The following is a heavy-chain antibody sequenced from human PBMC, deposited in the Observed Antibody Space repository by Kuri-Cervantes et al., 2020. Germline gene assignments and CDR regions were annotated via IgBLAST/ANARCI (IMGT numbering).Heavy chain of an antibody. D-gene: IGHD2-8*02. CDR1: GYTFTSYA. CDR2: INAGNGNT. Sequence: ASVKVSRKASGYTFTSYAMHWVRQAPGQRLEWMGWINAGNGNTKYSQKFQGRVTITRDTSASTVYMELSSLRSEDTAVFYCVREGCSGGICYKRGIDPWGQGTLVTVSS. CDR3: VREGCSGGICYKRGIDP. J-gene: IGHJ5*02. V-gene: IGHV1-3*01.